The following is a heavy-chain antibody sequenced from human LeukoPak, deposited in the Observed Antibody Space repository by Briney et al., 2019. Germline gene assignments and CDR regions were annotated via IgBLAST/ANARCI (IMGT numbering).Heavy chain of an antibody. Sequence: GGSLRLSCAASGFTFSNYAMSWVRQSPGKGLEWVSGISGSGDSTYNADSVKGRFTISRDNSKNTLYLQMNSLRAEDTAVYYCARGVLTPRSGNYWGQGTLVTVSS. CDR1: GFTFSNYA. J-gene: IGHJ4*02. D-gene: IGHD1-26*01. CDR2: ISGSGDST. V-gene: IGHV3-23*01. CDR3: ARGVLTPRSGNY.